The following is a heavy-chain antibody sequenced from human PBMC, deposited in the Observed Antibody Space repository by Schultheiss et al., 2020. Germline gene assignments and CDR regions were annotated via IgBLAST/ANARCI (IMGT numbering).Heavy chain of an antibody. CDR2: ISSSSSYT. V-gene: IGHV3-11*06. Sequence: GESLKISCAASGFTFSDYYMSWIRQAPGKGLEWVSYISSSSSYTNYADSVKGRFTISRDNAKNSLYLQMNSLRAEDTAVYYCARNTVAGFRECVYWGQGTLVTVSS. CDR1: GFTFSDYY. J-gene: IGHJ4*02. D-gene: IGHD6-19*01. CDR3: ARNTVAGFRECVY.